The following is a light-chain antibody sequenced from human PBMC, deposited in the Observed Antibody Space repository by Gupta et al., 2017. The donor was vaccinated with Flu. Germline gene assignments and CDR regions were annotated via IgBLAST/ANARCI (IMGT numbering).Light chain of an antibody. CDR2: HDN. CDR1: TLGGTS. CDR3: QVWDSDTVV. Sequence: SYDLTQPPSVSVYPGQTASISCSGDTLGGTSVCWYQQEPGPSPVLVIYHDNNRPSRIPGRISGSTAGNTATLTIGETQGTDEDDYDCQVWDSDTVVFGGGTKLTVL. J-gene: IGLJ3*02. V-gene: IGLV3-1*01.